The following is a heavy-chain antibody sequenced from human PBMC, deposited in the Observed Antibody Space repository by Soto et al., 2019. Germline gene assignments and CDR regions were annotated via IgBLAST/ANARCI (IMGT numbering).Heavy chain of an antibody. CDR3: ARGGGVGVAGSAAFDM. Sequence: QLHLVQSGAVVKKPGASVTVSCSASGYPVTAYYMHWVRQAPGRGLEWMGGINPATGAAKYTQTFPGRVTMTRDPSTSNVFMELSGLTSEDTAVFYCARGGGVGVAGSAAFDMWGQGTLVTVSS. CDR2: INPATGAA. CDR1: GYPVTAYY. D-gene: IGHD3-3*01. J-gene: IGHJ3*02. V-gene: IGHV1-2*02.